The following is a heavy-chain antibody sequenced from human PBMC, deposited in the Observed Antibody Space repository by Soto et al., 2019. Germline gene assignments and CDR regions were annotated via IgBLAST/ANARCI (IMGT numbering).Heavy chain of an antibody. CDR1: GYIVSSDIAA. J-gene: IGHJ6*02. D-gene: IGHD2-2*03. V-gene: IGHV6-1*01. CDR2: TYYRSRWSF. CDR3: AGVNWIRGMDI. Sequence: QALSLTCVISGYIVSSDIAALSWIRQSPSRGLEWLGRTYYRSRWSFDYAISVKSRLTIDPDTSKNQFSLHLDSLTPEDTAVYYCAGVNWIRGMDIWGQGTSVTVSS.